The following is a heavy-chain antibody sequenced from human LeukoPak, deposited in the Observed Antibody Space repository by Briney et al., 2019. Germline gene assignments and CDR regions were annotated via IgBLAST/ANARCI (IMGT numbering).Heavy chain of an antibody. CDR3: ARETGYYDFWSGSHWFDP. CDR1: GGSFSGYY. CDR2: INHSGST. V-gene: IGHV4-34*01. Sequence: PSETLSLTCAVYGGSFSGYYWSWIRQPPGKGLEWIGEINHSGSTNYNPSLKSRVTISVDTSKNQFSLKLSSVTAADTAVYYCARETGYYDFWSGSHWFDPWGQGTLVTVSS. J-gene: IGHJ5*02. D-gene: IGHD3-3*01.